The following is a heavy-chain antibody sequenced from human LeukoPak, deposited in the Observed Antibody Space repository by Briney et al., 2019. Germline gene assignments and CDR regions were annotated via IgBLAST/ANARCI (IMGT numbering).Heavy chain of an antibody. CDR2: IDPSDSYT. D-gene: IGHD4-11*01. V-gene: IGHV5-10-1*01. J-gene: IGHJ5*02. CDR1: GYSFTTYW. Sequence: GESLKISCKGSGYSFTTYWISWVRQMPGKGLEWMGTIDPSDSYTNYSPSFQGHVTISADNSIGTAYLQWSSLKASDTAIYYCARKNPTALRNNWFDPWGQGTLVTVSS. CDR3: ARKNPTALRNNWFDP.